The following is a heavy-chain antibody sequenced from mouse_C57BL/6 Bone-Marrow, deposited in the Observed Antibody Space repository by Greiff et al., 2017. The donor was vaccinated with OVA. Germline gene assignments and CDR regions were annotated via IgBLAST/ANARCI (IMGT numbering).Heavy chain of an antibody. Sequence: VQGVESGPELVKPGASVKISCKASGYAFSSSWMNWVKQRPGKGLEWIGRIYPGDGDTNYNGKFKGKATLTADKSSSTAYMQLSSLTSEDSAVYFCARRRAMDYWGQGTSVTVSS. CDR2: IYPGDGDT. CDR1: GYAFSSSW. CDR3: ARRRAMDY. J-gene: IGHJ4*01. V-gene: IGHV1-82*01.